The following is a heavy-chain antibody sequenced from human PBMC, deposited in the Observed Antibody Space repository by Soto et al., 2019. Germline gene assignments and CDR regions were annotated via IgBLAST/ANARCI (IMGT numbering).Heavy chain of an antibody. CDR1: GGTFSSYA. D-gene: IGHD4-17*01. V-gene: IGHV1-69*01. CDR3: AREGYGDYCKPFDY. CDR2: GIPIFGTA. Sequence: QVQLVQSGAEVKKPGSSVKVSCKASGGTFSSYAFSWVRQAPGQGIGWMGGGIPIFGTANYAQRFQGRVTITADESTSTADMELSSLRSEDTAMYYCAREGYGDYCKPFDYWRQGTLITVSS. J-gene: IGHJ4*02.